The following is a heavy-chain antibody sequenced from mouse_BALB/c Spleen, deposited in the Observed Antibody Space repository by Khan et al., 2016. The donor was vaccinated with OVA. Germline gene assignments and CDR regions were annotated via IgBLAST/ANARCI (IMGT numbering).Heavy chain of an antibody. J-gene: IGHJ3*01. CDR3: ARRNYFGYTFAY. D-gene: IGHD1-2*01. CDR2: ISPGSGDT. Sequence: QVRLQQSGAELARPGASVKLSCKASGYTFTDYYINWVKQRTGQGLEWIGEISPGSGDTYYHERFKGKATLTADNSSSTAYMQLSSLTSEASAVYFCARRNYFGYTFAYWGQGTLVAVSA. CDR1: GYTFTDYY. V-gene: IGHV1-77*01.